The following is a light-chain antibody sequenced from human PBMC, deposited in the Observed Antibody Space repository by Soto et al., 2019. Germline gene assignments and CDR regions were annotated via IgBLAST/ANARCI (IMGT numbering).Light chain of an antibody. Sequence: PAERATLSCMASQSVSSTYLAWYQQQPGKAPRLLMSGTSNRATGTPDRFSGSGSGTDFTLTISSLQSEDVAVYYCQQFETWPRTFGQGTKVDIK. CDR2: GTS. CDR3: QQFETWPRT. V-gene: IGKV3-20*01. J-gene: IGKJ1*01. CDR1: QSVSSTY.